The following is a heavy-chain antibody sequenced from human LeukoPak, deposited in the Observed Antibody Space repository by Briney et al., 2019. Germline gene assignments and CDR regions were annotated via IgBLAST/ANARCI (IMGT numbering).Heavy chain of an antibody. V-gene: IGHV1-18*01. CDR2: ISAYGTT. J-gene: IGHJ4*02. D-gene: IGHD4-11*01. Sequence: GASVKVSCKASGYSFTSYGINWVRQASGQGLEWMGWISAYGTTNYAQKLQDRVTMTTDTSTSTAYIEVRSLMSDEAALYYCARDRSNSGIFDNWGQGTLVTVSS. CDR3: ARDRSNSGIFDN. CDR1: GYSFTSYG.